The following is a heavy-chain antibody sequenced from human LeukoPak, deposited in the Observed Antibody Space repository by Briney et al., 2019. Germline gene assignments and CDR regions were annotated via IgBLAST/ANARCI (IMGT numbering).Heavy chain of an antibody. V-gene: IGHV4-34*01. J-gene: IGHJ4*02. CDR3: ARGRRSVDILVVPAAIYY. CDR1: GFTFSSYA. Sequence: AGGSLRLSCAASGFTFSSYAMSWIRQPPVKGLEWIGEINHSGSTNYNPSLKSRVTISVDTSKNQFSLKLSSVTAADTAVYYCARGRRSVDILVVPAAIYYWGQGTLVTVSS. CDR2: INHSGST. D-gene: IGHD2-2*02.